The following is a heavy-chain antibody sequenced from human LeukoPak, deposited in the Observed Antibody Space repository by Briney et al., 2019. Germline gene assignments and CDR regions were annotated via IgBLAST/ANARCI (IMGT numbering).Heavy chain of an antibody. D-gene: IGHD1-26*01. CDR2: MNPNSADT. J-gene: IGHJ4*02. CDR1: GYTFTGYD. CDR3: TRGSLSGSSRDY. Sequence: ASVKVSCKASGYTFTGYDINWVRQATGQGLEWMRWMNPNSADTGYAQKFQGRVTMTRNTSIDTAYMDLSGLRSDDTAVYYCTRGSLSGSSRDYWGRGTLVTVSS. V-gene: IGHV1-8*01.